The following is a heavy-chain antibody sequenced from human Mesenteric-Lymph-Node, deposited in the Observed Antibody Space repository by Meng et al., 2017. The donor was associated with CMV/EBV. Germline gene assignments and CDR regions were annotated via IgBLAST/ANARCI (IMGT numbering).Heavy chain of an antibody. Sequence: CKACGYTFTDYYIHWVRQAPGQGFEWMGRVNPSNGATPYAQKFQGRVTMTRDTSINTSYMELRTLGSDDTAVYYCARGLGEQQLSPDYWGQGTLVTVSS. CDR2: VNPSNGAT. J-gene: IGHJ4*02. CDR3: ARGLGEQQLSPDY. CDR1: GYTFTDYY. D-gene: IGHD3-16*01. V-gene: IGHV1-2*06.